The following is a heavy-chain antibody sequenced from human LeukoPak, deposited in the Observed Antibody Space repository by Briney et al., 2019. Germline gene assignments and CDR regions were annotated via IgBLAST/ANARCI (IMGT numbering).Heavy chain of an antibody. D-gene: IGHD2-2*02. CDR2: IYYSGST. CDR3: ARGAVVPAAIGGWFDP. V-gene: IGHV4-39*07. J-gene: IGHJ5*02. Sequence: NTSETLSLTCTVSGGSISSSSYYWGWIRQPPGKGLEWIGSIYYSGSTYYNPSLKSRVTISVDTSKNQFSLKLSSVTAADTAVYYCARGAVVPAAIGGWFDPWGQGTLVTVSS. CDR1: GGSISSSSYY.